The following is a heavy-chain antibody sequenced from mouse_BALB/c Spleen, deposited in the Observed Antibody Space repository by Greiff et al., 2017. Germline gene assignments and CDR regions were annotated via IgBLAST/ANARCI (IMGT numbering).Heavy chain of an antibody. Sequence: QVQLKESGPGLVAPSQSLSITCTVSGFSLTSYGVHWVRQPPGKGLEWLGVIWAGGSTNYNSALMSRLSISKDNSKSQVFLKMNSLQTDDTAMYYCARDRGYYGSSYPFAYWGQGTLVTVSA. CDR1: GFSLTSYG. J-gene: IGHJ3*01. V-gene: IGHV2-9*02. CDR3: ARDRGYYGSSYPFAY. D-gene: IGHD1-1*01. CDR2: IWAGGST.